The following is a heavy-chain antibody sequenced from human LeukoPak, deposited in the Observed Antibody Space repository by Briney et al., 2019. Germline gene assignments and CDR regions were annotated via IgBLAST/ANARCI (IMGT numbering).Heavy chain of an antibody. D-gene: IGHD3-10*01. V-gene: IGHV4-4*07. Sequence: SETLSLTCTVSGGSISSYYWGWIRQPAGKGLEWIGRIYTSGSTNYNPSLKSRVTISVDTSKNQFSLKLSSVTATDTAVYYCARGGYGSGTYYLDYWGQGTLVTVSS. CDR2: IYTSGST. CDR3: ARGGYGSGTYYLDY. J-gene: IGHJ4*02. CDR1: GGSISSYY.